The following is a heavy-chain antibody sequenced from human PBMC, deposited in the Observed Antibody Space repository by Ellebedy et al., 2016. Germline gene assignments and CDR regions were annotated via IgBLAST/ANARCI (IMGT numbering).Heavy chain of an antibody. V-gene: IGHV1-18*01. D-gene: IGHD3-3*01. CDR1: GYTFLNYG. CDR3: ARNSHDGVRILEAYYHP. CDR2: SSDT. J-gene: IGHJ4*02. Sequence: ASVKVSXXASGYTFLNYGVNWVRQAPGQGLEWMGGSSDTNYAQKFQGRLTMTKDTSTRTGYMELRSLRSDDTAVYYCARNSHDGVRILEAYYHPWGQGTLVTVSS.